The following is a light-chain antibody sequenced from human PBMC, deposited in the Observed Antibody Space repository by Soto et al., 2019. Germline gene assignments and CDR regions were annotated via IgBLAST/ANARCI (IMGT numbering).Light chain of an antibody. CDR3: QQYGSFPPT. CDR2: GAS. J-gene: IGKJ2*01. V-gene: IGKV3-20*01. CDR1: QSVASSY. Sequence: EIVLTQSPATLSVSPGERATISCRASQSVASSYLAWYQQKLGQAPRLLIYGASTRATGIPDRFSGSGSGTDFTLTVSRLEPEDFAVFYCQQYGSFPPTFGQGTKLEIK.